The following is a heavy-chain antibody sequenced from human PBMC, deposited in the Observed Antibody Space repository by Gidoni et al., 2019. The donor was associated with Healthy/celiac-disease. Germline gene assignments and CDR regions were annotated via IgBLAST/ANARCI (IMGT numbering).Heavy chain of an antibody. D-gene: IGHD4-17*01. V-gene: IGHV3-21*01. CDR1: GFTFSSYS. CDR2: ISSSSNYI. J-gene: IGHJ4*02. CDR3: ASPGGAVTLDY. Sequence: EVQLVESGGGLVKPGGSLRLSCAASGFTFSSYSMNWVRQAPEKGLEWVSSISSSSNYIYYADSVKGRFTISRDNVKNSLYLQMNSLRAEDTAVYYCASPGGAVTLDYWGQGTLVTVSS.